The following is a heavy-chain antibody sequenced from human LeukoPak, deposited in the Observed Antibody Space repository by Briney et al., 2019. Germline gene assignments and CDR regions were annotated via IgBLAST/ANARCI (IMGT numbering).Heavy chain of an antibody. CDR1: GGSISSSN. J-gene: IGHJ4*02. CDR3: TRKGRGSHYLTGHDY. V-gene: IGHV3-48*01. Sequence: EALSLTCAVSGGSISSSNWWSWVRPPPGKGLEWLSYISGSGTTINYADSVRGRFTISRDNAKNSLYLHLTSLRAEDTALYFCTRKGRGSHYLTGHDYWGQGVLVTVSS. D-gene: IGHD3-16*01. CDR2: ISGSGTTI.